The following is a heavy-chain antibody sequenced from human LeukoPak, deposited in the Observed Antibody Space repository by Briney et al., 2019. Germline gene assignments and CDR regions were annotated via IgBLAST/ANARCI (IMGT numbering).Heavy chain of an antibody. CDR1: GFTSTTAW. J-gene: IGHJ3*01. CDR3: VVYKYILSWSAFDF. CDR2: IRQHGSDK. V-gene: IGHV3-7*01. D-gene: IGHD6-13*01. Sequence: GGSLRLSCAISGFTSTTAWMTWVRQAPGKGLEWVADIRQHGSDKYYVDSVKGRFIISRDNAKKSVSLHMNNLRVEDTAVYYCVVYKYILSWSAFDFWGRGTMVTVSS.